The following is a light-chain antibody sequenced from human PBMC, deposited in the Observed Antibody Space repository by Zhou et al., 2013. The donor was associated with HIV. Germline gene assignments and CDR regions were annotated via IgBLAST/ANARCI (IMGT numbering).Light chain of an antibody. CDR3: QQRSTWPLIT. Sequence: EVVMTQSPATLSVSLGERAALSCRTSQSVSSNLAWYQQKPGQAPRLLIYSASTRATDVPARFIGSGSGTDFTLTISSLEPEDFAVYYCQQRSTWPLITFGQGTRLEIK. V-gene: IGKV3-15*01. CDR2: SAS. J-gene: IGKJ5*01. CDR1: QSVSSN.